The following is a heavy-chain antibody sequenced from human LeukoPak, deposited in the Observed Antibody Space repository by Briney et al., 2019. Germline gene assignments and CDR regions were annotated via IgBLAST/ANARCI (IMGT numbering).Heavy chain of an antibody. J-gene: IGHJ4*02. Sequence: GGSLRLSCAASGFTYSNAWMSWVRQAPGKGLEWVGRIKSKTDGGTTDYAAPVKGRFTISRDDSKNTLYLQMNSLRAEDTAVYYCANEEDPDWGQGTLVTVSS. CDR2: IKSKTDGGTT. V-gene: IGHV3-15*01. CDR1: GFTYSNAW. CDR3: ANEEDPD.